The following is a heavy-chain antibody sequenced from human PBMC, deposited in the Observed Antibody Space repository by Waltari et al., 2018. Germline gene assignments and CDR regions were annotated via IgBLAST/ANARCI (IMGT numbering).Heavy chain of an antibody. V-gene: IGHV1-58*01. CDR2: IVVGSGNT. CDR1: GFTFTSSA. J-gene: IGHJ4*02. D-gene: IGHD3-16*01. Sequence: QMQLVQSGPEVKKPGTSVKVSCKASGFTFTSSAVQWVRQARGQRLEWIGWIVVGSGNTNYAQKFQERVTSTRDMSTSTAYMELGSLISEDTAVYYCAAESSSAMGDYFDYWGQGTLVTVSS. CDR3: AAESSSAMGDYFDY.